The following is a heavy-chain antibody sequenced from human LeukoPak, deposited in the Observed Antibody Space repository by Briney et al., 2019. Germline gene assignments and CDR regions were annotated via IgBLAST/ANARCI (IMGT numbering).Heavy chain of an antibody. V-gene: IGHV3-21*01. J-gene: IGHJ4*02. CDR1: GFSFGDYS. D-gene: IGHD3-22*01. CDR2: ISSSSGYI. CDR3: ASLDYYYDSSGYYLDF. Sequence: GGSLRLSCAASGFSFGDYSMSWVRQAPGKGLERVSSISSSSGYIYYADSVKGRFTISRDNAKNSLYLQMNSLRAEDTALYYCASLDYYYDSSGYYLDFWGRGTLVTVSS.